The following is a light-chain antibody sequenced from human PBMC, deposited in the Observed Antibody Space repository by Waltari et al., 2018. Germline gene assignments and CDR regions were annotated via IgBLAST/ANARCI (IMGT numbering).Light chain of an antibody. CDR1: SLRRYY. CDR2: GHD. Sequence: SSELTQDPAVSVALGQTVRITCQGDSLRRYYASWYQQRPGQAHFLVLYGHDNRPSGIPDRFSGSTSGNTASLTITRAQAEDAGVYYCLSRDSSSTRVFGGGTTLTV. CDR3: LSRDSSSTRV. V-gene: IGLV3-19*01. J-gene: IGLJ3*02.